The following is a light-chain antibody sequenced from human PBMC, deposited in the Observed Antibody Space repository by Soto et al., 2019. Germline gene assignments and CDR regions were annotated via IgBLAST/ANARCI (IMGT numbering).Light chain of an antibody. CDR2: ETS. V-gene: IGKV3-11*01. Sequence: ENALTQSPATLSLAPGERATLSCRASQSLSRYLARYHQKPGQAPRLLIHETSKRATGVSARFSGSGSGTDFALTISSLEAEDFAVYYCQQRDFWPPLVTFGPGTKVEIK. J-gene: IGKJ3*01. CDR3: QQRDFWPPLVT. CDR1: QSLSRY.